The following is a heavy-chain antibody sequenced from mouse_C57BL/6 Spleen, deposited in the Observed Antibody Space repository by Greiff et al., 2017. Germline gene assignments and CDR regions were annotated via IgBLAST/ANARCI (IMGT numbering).Heavy chain of an antibody. CDR2: IYPGDGDT. V-gene: IGHV1-80*01. J-gene: IGHJ3*01. CDR1: GYAFSSYW. D-gene: IGHD2-4*01. Sequence: QVQLQQSGAELVKPGASVKISCKASGYAFSSYWMNWVKQRPGQGLEWIGQIYPGDGDTNYNGKFKGKATLTADKSSSTAYMQLSGLTSEDSAVYFCARYDYDGAWFAYWGQGTLVTVSA. CDR3: ARYDYDGAWFAY.